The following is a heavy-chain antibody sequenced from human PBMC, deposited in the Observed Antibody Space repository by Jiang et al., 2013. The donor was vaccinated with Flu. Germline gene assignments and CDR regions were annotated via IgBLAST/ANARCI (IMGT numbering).Heavy chain of an antibody. D-gene: IGHD6-25*01. CDR3: ARLDGSDRDF. CDR1: GYTFTSYS. J-gene: IGHJ4*02. V-gene: IGHV7-4-1*02. Sequence: QSGSELKRPGASVKISCQTSGYTFTSYSVNWVRQAPGQGLEWMGWIHTYTGSPTYAQDFTGRFVFSVDSSVSTAYLQISNLKAEGTGIYYCARLDGSDRDFWGQGTQVTVSS. CDR2: IHTYTGSP.